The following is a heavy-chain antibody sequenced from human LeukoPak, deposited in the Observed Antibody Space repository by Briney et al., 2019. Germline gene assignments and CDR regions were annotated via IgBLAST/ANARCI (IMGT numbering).Heavy chain of an antibody. D-gene: IGHD6-13*01. CDR3: ARDRRGYSSSWSH. Sequence: GRFNISRDKAKKSLSLQMNSLRAEDTAVYYCARDRRGYSSSWSHWGQGTLVTVSS. J-gene: IGHJ4*02. V-gene: IGHV3-11*04.